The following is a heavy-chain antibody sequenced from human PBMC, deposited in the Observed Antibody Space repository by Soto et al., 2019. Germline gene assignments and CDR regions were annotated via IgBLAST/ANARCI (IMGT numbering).Heavy chain of an antibody. V-gene: IGHV5-51*01. CDR2: INPNDSDI. CDR1: VGNFATLS. CDR3: ARHRGSYFDS. D-gene: IGHD3-16*01. Sequence: GVSMRICCKVAVGNFATLSIAWVRQVPGKGLEWMGIINPNDSDIRYSPSFQGQVTISADRSVSTASLHWSSLKASDTAIYYCARHRGSYFDSWGQGTLVTVYS. J-gene: IGHJ4*02.